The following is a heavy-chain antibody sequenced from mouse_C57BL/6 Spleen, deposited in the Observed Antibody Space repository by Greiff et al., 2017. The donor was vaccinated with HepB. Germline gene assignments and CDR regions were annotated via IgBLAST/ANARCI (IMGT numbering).Heavy chain of an antibody. D-gene: IGHD2-4*01. V-gene: IGHV5-9*01. CDR1: GFTFSSYT. Sequence: EVKVVESGGGLVKPGGSLKLSCAASGFTFSSYTMSWVRQTPEKRLEWVATISGGGGNTYYPDSVKGRFTISRDNAKNTLYLQMSSLRSEDTALYYCAREGLRRGGYFDYWGQGTTLTVSS. J-gene: IGHJ2*01. CDR3: AREGLRRGGYFDY. CDR2: ISGGGGNT.